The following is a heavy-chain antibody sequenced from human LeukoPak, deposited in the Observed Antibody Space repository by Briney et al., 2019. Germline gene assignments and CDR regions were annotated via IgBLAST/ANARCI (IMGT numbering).Heavy chain of an antibody. D-gene: IGHD2-2*01. CDR3: ARIVVPAAGDAFDI. CDR1: GGTFSSYA. CDR2: IIPIFGTA. J-gene: IGHJ3*02. Sequence: ASVKVSCKASGGTFSSYAISWVRQAPGQGLEWMGGIIPIFGTANYAQKFQGRVTITADESTSTAYMELSSLRSEDTAVYYCARIVVPAAGDAFDIWGQGTMVTVSS. V-gene: IGHV1-69*13.